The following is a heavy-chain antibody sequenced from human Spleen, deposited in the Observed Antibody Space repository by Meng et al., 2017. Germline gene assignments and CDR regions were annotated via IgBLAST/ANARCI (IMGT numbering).Heavy chain of an antibody. Sequence: QREGAGRFKPSEPLSLTFVVSGGSFSDYYWSWIRQPPGKGLEWIGEINHSGSTNYNPSLESRATISVDTSQNNLSLKLSSVTAADSAVYYCARGPTTMAHDFDYWGQGTLVTVSS. V-gene: IGHV4-34*01. CDR3: ARGPTTMAHDFDY. CDR1: GGSFSDYY. D-gene: IGHD4-11*01. J-gene: IGHJ4*02. CDR2: INHSGST.